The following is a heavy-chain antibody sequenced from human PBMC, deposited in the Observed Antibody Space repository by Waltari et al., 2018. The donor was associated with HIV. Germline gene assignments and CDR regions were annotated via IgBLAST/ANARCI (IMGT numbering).Heavy chain of an antibody. Sequence: QITVKESSPTLVKPTQTLTLTCTFSGFSLRTSGVGVGWIRQHTRQALEWHARIYGDDDQRYSSSLKRRLTITKDPPKNLVVLTMPNLHPVATATYYCALQGGGLHNNAKYFDYWGQGTLVTVSS. J-gene: IGHJ4*02. V-gene: IGHV2-5*02. CDR2: IYGDDDQ. CDR1: GFSLRTSGVG. D-gene: IGHD1-1*01. CDR3: ALQGGGLHNNAKYFDY.